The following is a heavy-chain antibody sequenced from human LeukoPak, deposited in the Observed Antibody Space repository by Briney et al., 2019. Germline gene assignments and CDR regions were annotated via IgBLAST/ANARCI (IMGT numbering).Heavy chain of an antibody. CDR2: INHSGSP. D-gene: IGHD4-11*01. J-gene: IGHJ2*01. CDR1: GWSFSGYY. CDR3: AREEDYSNSGYWYFDL. V-gene: IGHV4-34*01. Sequence: SETLSLTCAVYGWSFSGYYWSWIRQPPGKGLEWIGEINHSGSPKYHPSLKGRVTISVDTSKNQFSLKLSSVTAADTAVYYCAREEDYSNSGYWYFDLWGRGTLVTVSS.